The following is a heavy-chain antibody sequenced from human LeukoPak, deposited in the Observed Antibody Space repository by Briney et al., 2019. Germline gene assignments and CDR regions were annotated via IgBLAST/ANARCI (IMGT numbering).Heavy chain of an antibody. Sequence: PSETLSLTCTVSGGSISSSGYYWGWVRQPPGKGLEWIGSIYYSGSTYYNPSLKSRVTISEDTSKNQFSLKLSSVTAADTAVYYCAARYRSSTTCLFDYWGQGTLVSVSS. J-gene: IGHJ4*02. CDR2: IYYSGST. CDR1: GGSISSSGYY. D-gene: IGHD2-2*01. CDR3: AARYRSSTTCLFDY. V-gene: IGHV4-39*01.